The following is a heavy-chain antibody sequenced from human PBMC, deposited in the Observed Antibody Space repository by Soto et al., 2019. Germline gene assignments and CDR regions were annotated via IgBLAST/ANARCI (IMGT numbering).Heavy chain of an antibody. D-gene: IGHD3-16*01. V-gene: IGHV4-59*07. CDR2: VYYNGFT. Sequence: QVQLRESGPGLVKPSDTLSLICTVSGGSISTYYWSWIRQPPGKGLEWIASVYYNGFTNYNPSLMSRVTMSVDTFRIQFSLRLNAVTAADKAMYYCARVSYDLVYYFDYWGQGTLVTVS. CDR1: GGSISTYY. CDR3: ARVSYDLVYYFDY. J-gene: IGHJ4*02.